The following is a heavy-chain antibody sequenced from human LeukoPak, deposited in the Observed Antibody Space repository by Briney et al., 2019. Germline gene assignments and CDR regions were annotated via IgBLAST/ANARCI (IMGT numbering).Heavy chain of an antibody. CDR3: ARRRDRGRYIDL. CDR2: VYPGDSDT. CDR1: GYSFTGYW. J-gene: IGHJ2*01. Sequence: GESLKISCKGSGYSFTGYWIGWGRQMPGKGLEWMGIVYPGDSDTRYSPSFQGQVTISADKSITTAYLQWSSLKASDSAIYYCARRRDRGRYIDLWGRGTLVTVSS. V-gene: IGHV5-51*01.